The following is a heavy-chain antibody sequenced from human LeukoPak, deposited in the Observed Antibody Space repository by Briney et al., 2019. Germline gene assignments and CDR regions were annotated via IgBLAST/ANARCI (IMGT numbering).Heavy chain of an antibody. Sequence: SETLSLTCTVSGGSISPFEWSWIRQSAGKRLEWIGLIRNTGSADYNPSLKSLVTLSIDTSKSQISLRLTSVTAADTAVYYCATGSYSGGFDKWGQGTLVIVSS. J-gene: IGHJ4*02. D-gene: IGHD2-8*02. CDR1: GGSISPFE. CDR3: ATGSYSGGFDK. CDR2: IRNTGSA. V-gene: IGHV4-4*07.